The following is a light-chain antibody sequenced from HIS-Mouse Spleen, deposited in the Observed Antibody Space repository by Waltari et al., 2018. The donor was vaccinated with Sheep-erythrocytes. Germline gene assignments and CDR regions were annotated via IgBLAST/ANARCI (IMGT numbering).Light chain of an antibody. CDR1: SSDVGGYNY. CDR2: DVS. CDR3: CSYAGSYNHV. Sequence: QSALTQPRSVSGSPGPSVTISCTGTSSDVGGYNYVSWYQQPPGNAPKLMIYDVSKRPSGVPDRFSGSKSGNTASLTISGLQAEDEADYYCCSYAGSYNHVFATGTKVTVL. J-gene: IGLJ1*01. V-gene: IGLV2-11*01.